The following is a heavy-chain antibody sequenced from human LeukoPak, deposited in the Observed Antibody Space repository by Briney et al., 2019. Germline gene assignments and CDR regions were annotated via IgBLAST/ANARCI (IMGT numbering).Heavy chain of an antibody. CDR1: GFTFSSYA. V-gene: IGHV3-48*03. CDR2: ISSSGSTI. D-gene: IGHD3-10*02. Sequence: SGGSLRLSFAASGFTFSSYAMNWVRQAPGKGLEWVSYISSSGSTIYYADSVKGRFTISRDNAKNSLYLQMNSLRAEDTAVYYCAELGITMIGGVWGKGTTVTISS. CDR3: AELGITMIGGV. J-gene: IGHJ6*04.